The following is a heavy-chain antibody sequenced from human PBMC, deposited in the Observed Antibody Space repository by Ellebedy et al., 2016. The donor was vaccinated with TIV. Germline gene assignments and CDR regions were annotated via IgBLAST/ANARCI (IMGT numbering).Heavy chain of an antibody. D-gene: IGHD6-19*01. CDR2: IYQDGSVQ. J-gene: IGHJ4*02. Sequence: LSLTCAASGFSFRRYWMTWVRQAPGKGLQWVANIYQDGSVQYYVDSVKGRFIISRDLSKNTLYLQMNRVRAEDTGIYYCTRETNPPPGALAGTGFDCWGQGTLVTVSS. CDR3: TRETNPPPGALAGTGFDC. V-gene: IGHV3-7*03. CDR1: GFSFRRYW.